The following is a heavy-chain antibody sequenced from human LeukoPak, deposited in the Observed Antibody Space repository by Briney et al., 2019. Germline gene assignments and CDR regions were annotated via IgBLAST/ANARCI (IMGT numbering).Heavy chain of an antibody. CDR2: IKPDGSAQ. CDR1: GFTFSNSW. D-gene: IGHD5-12*01. V-gene: IGHV3-7*01. J-gene: IGHJ5*02. Sequence: GGSLRLSCAASGFTFSNSWMSWVRQAPGKGLEWVATIKPDGSAQYYVDSVKGRFTISRDNAKNSLFLQINSLRAEDTAVYYCARDSAGYDHWGQGTLVTVSS. CDR3: ARDSAGYDH.